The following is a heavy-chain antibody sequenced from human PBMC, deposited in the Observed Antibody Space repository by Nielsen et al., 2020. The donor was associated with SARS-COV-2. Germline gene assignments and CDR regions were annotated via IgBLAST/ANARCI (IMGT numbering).Heavy chain of an antibody. CDR2: ISSSSSYI. J-gene: IGHJ4*02. V-gene: IGHV3-21*04. D-gene: IGHD4-23*01. CDR3: ARRNGGGVDY. Sequence: GESLKISCAASGFTFSSYSMNWVRQAPGKGLEWVSSISSSSSYIYYADSVKGRFTISRDNAKNSLYLQMNSLRAEDTALYHCARRNGGGVDYWGQGTLVTVSS. CDR1: GFTFSSYS.